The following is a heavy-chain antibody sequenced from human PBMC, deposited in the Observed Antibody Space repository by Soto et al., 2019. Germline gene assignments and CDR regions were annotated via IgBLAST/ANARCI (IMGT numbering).Heavy chain of an antibody. Sequence: SLRLSCTTSGFTFGDYAMNWVRQAPGKGLERLGCIRSKAYGGTTEYAAPVKGRFTTSRDDSKNTLYLQMNSLKTEDTAVYYCTADRSITIFGVVIPDYYYYGMDVWGQGTTVTVSS. V-gene: IGHV3-49*04. CDR1: GFTFGDYA. CDR3: TADRSITIFGVVIPDYYYYGMDV. D-gene: IGHD3-3*01. J-gene: IGHJ6*02. CDR2: IRSKAYGGTT.